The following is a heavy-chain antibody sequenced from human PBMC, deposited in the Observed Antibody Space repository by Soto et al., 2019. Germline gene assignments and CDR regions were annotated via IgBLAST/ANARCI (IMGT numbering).Heavy chain of an antibody. CDR2: IYYSGST. J-gene: IGHJ1*01. D-gene: IGHD3-22*01. CDR1: GGSISSYY. V-gene: IGHV4-59*01. CDR3: ARVFRGYYDSSGYYFYEYFQH. Sequence: SETLSLTCTVSGGSISSYYWSWIRQPPGKGLEWIGYIYYSGSTNYNPSLKSRVTISVDTSKNQFSLKLSSVTAADTAVYYCARVFRGYYDSSGYYFYEYFQHWGQGTLVTVSS.